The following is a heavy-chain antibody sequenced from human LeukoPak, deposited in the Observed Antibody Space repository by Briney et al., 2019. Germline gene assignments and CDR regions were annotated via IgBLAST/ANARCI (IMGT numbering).Heavy chain of an antibody. CDR2: XNPNSGGT. V-gene: IGHV1-2*02. D-gene: IGHD6-19*01. CDR1: GYTFTGYY. CDR3: ARDLAVAGTGWFDP. Sequence: GASVKVSCKASGYTFTGYYMHWVRQAPGQGLEXXXXXNPNSGGTNYAQKFQGRVTMTRDTSISTAYMELSRLRSDDTAVYYCARDLAVAGTGWFDPWGQGTLVTVSS. J-gene: IGHJ5*02.